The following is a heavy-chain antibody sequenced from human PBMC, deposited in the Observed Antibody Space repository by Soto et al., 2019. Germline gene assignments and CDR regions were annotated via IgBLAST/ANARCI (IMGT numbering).Heavy chain of an antibody. D-gene: IGHD2-2*01. Sequence: EVQLVESGGGLIQPGGSLRLSCAASGFTVSSNYMSWVRQAPGKGLEWVSVIYSGGSTYYADSVKGRFTISIDNSKNKLYLQMNHLRGEDTGVYYGGRCVGVPAADWSYYYYGLGVWGQRANGTVSS. CDR2: IYSGGST. CDR3: GRCVGVPAADWSYYYYGLGV. J-gene: IGHJ6*02. CDR1: GFTVSSNY. V-gene: IGHV3-53*01.